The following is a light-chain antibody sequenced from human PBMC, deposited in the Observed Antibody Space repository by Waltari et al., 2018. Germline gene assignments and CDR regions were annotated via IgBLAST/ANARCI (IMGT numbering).Light chain of an antibody. CDR2: STN. V-gene: IGLV1-44*01. J-gene: IGLJ3*02. Sequence: QSVLTQPPSASGTPGQRVTISCSARRSNIGAEVVNWYQVLPGAAPKLLIYSTNQRPSGVPERFSASKSGTSASLAISGLQSEDEADYYCATWDYSLDGQVFGGGTKLTVL. CDR3: ATWDYSLDGQV. CDR1: RSNIGAEV.